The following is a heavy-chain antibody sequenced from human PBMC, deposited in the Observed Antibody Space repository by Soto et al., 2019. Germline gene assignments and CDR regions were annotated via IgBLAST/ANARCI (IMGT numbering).Heavy chain of an antibody. D-gene: IGHD3-16*01. CDR1: GYTFTNYY. V-gene: IGHV1-2*04. Sequence: ASVKVSCKASGYTFTNYYMHWVRQAPGQGLEWMGWINPNSGGTNYAQKFQGWVTMTRDTSISTAYMELSRLRSDDTAVYYCARAPGMITFGGVTLGYNWFDPWGQGTLVTVSS. CDR3: ARAPGMITFGGVTLGYNWFDP. J-gene: IGHJ5*02. CDR2: INPNSGGT.